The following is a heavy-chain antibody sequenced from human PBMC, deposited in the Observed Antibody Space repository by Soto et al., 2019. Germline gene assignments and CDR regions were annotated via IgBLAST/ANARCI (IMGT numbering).Heavy chain of an antibody. CDR1: GGSISSGDYY. D-gene: IGHD4-4*01. CDR3: ARGFSYSNYVFDY. CDR2: IHYSGST. Sequence: SETLSLTCTVSGGSISSGDYYWSWIRQPPGKGLEWIGYIHYSGSTNYNPSLQSRVTISLDTSKNQFSLKLSSVTAADTAVYYCARGFSYSNYVFDYWGQGTLVTVSS. J-gene: IGHJ4*02. V-gene: IGHV4-61*08.